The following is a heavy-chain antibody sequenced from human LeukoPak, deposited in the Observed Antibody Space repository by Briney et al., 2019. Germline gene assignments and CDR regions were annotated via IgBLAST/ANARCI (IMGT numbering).Heavy chain of an antibody. CDR2: IYHSGST. Sequence: SETLSLTCAVSGYSISSGYYWGWIRQPPGKGLEWIGSIYHSGSTYYNPSLKSRVTISVDTSKNQFSLKLSSVTAADTAVYYCARDLVEMATNSVGYFDYWGQGILVTVSS. CDR3: ARDLVEMATNSVGYFDY. J-gene: IGHJ4*02. CDR1: GYSISSGYY. D-gene: IGHD5-24*01. V-gene: IGHV4-38-2*01.